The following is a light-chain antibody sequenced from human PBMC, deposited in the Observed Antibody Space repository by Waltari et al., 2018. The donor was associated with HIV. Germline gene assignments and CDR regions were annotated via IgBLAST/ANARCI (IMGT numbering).Light chain of an antibody. CDR1: SSDVGAYNY. Sequence: QSALAQPPSASGSAGQSVTISCTGTSSDVGAYNYVSWYQQHQGKSPKLIIYDVTKRPSGVPGRFSGSKSGTSASLAISGLRSEDESDYYCVTWADRSSGPVVFGGGTKVTVL. CDR2: DVT. V-gene: IGLV2-8*01. CDR3: VTWADRSSGPVV. J-gene: IGLJ2*01.